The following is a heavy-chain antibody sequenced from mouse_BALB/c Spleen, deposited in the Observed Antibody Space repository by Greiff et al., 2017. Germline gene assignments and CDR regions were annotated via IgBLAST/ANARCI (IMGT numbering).Heavy chain of an antibody. CDR3: ARNSLLRLRYFDV. V-gene: IGHV5-9-4*01. CDR1: GFTFSSYA. CDR2: ISSGGSYT. Sequence: EVNVVESGGGLVKPGGSLKLSCAASGFTFSSYAMSWVRQSPEKRLEWVAEISSGGSYTYYPDTVTGRFTISRDNAKNTLYLEMSSLRSEDTAMYYCARNSLLRLRYFDVWGAGTTVTVSS. D-gene: IGHD1-2*01. J-gene: IGHJ1*01.